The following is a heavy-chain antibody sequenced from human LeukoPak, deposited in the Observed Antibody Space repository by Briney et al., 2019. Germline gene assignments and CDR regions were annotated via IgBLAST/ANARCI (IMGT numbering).Heavy chain of an antibody. CDR3: AKPYSSGNYYYYYMDV. CDR2: ISYDGSNK. CDR1: GFTFSSYG. V-gene: IGHV3-30*18. D-gene: IGHD6-19*01. J-gene: IGHJ6*03. Sequence: GGSLRLSCAASGFTFSSYGMHWVRQAPGKGLEWVAVISYDGSNKYYADSVKGRFTISRDNSKNTLYLQMNSLRAEDTAVYYCAKPYSSGNYYYYYMDVWGKGTTVTVSS.